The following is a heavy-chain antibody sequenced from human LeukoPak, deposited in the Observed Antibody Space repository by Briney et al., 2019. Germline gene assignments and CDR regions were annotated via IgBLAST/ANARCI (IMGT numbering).Heavy chain of an antibody. CDR2: IYSSGST. CDR3: ARTQEDSTVTSAYNYYYMDV. CDR1: GGSISSYY. J-gene: IGHJ6*03. Sequence: PSETLSLTCTVSGGSISSYYWSWIRQPAGKGLEWIGRIYSSGSTNYNPSLKSRVTMSVDTSKNQFSLKLSSVTAADTAVYYCARTQEDSTVTSAYNYYYMDVWGKGTTVTISS. D-gene: IGHD4-17*01. V-gene: IGHV4-4*07.